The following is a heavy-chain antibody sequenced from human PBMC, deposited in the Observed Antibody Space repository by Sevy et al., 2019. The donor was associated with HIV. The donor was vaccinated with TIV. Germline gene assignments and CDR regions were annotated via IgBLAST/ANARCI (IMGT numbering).Heavy chain of an antibody. CDR2: INSDGSST. CDR3: ARVGIAAAGDYYYYMDV. D-gene: IGHD6-13*01. CDR1: GFTFSSYW. J-gene: IGHJ6*03. V-gene: IGHV3-74*01. Sequence: GGSLRLSCAASGFTFSSYWMHWVRQAPGKGLVWVSRINSDGSSTSYADSVKGRFTISRDNAKNTLYLQMNSLRAEDTAAYYCARVGIAAAGDYYYYMDVWGKGTTVTVSS.